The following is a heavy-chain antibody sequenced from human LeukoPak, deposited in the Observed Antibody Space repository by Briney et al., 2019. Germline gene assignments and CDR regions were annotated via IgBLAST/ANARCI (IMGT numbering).Heavy chain of an antibody. CDR2: INTDGSST. D-gene: IGHD1-26*01. Sequence: GGSLRLSCGASGFTFSSYWMHWIRQAPGKGLVWVSRINTDGSSTNYADSVKGRFTISRDNAKNTLHLQMNSLRAEDTAVYYCARSHTGTYLFDYWGQGTLVTVSS. CDR3: ARSHTGTYLFDY. CDR1: GFTFSSYW. J-gene: IGHJ4*02. V-gene: IGHV3-74*01.